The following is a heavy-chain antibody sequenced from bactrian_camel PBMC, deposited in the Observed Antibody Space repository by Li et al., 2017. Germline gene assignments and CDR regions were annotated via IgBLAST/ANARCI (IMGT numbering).Heavy chain of an antibody. CDR2: IDTDGST. V-gene: IGHV3S9*01. J-gene: IGHJ4*01. CDR3: AAETIHGGRWSLDATGYKF. Sequence: QLVESGGGSVEAGGSLRVSCTASAYTIHGSFCMGWSRQTPGKGRVGVAAIDTDGSTVYVDSVKGRFTISKDNAGNTWYLRMNSLKPEDTAIYYCAAETIHGGRWSLDATGYKFWGHGTQVTVS. CDR1: AYTIHGSF. D-gene: IGHD6*01.